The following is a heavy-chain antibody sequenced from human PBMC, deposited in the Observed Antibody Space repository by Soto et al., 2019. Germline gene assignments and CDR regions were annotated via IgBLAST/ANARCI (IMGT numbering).Heavy chain of an antibody. D-gene: IGHD2-2*01. CDR2: ISAYNGNT. J-gene: IGHJ4*02. V-gene: IGHV1-18*04. Sequence: QVQLVQSGAEVKKPGASVKVSCKASGYTFTSYGISWVRQAPGQGLEWMGWISAYNGNTNYAQKLQGRVTMTTDTSTSTAYMELRSLISDDTAVYYCARGGIVVVPAAGSSWDTNFDYWGQGTLVTVSS. CDR1: GYTFTSYG. CDR3: ARGGIVVVPAAGSSWDTNFDY.